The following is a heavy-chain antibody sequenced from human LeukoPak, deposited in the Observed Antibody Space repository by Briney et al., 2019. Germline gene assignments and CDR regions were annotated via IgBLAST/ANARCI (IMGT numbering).Heavy chain of an antibody. D-gene: IGHD4-17*01. CDR2: IGSSGSTV. Sequence: GGSLRLSCAASGFTFSSYEMNWVRQAPGKGLEWISYIGSSGSTVYYADSVKGRFTISRDNAKNSLYLQMNSLRDEDTAVYYCARDTLVYGDSPDAFDIWGQGTMVTVSS. CDR3: ARDTLVYGDSPDAFDI. J-gene: IGHJ3*02. CDR1: GFTFSSYE. V-gene: IGHV3-48*03.